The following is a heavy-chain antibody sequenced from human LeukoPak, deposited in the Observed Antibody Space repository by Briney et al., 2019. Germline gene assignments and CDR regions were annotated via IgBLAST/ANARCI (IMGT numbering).Heavy chain of an antibody. D-gene: IGHD6-19*01. CDR2: ISSSSSYI. Sequence: GGSLRLSCAASGFTFSTYSMNWVRQAPGKGLEWVSSISSSSSYIYYADSVKGRFTISRDNAKNSLYLQMNSLRAEDTAVYYCARTLGSGWYGDYWGQGTLVTVSS. CDR1: GFTFSTYS. V-gene: IGHV3-21*01. CDR3: ARTLGSGWYGDY. J-gene: IGHJ4*02.